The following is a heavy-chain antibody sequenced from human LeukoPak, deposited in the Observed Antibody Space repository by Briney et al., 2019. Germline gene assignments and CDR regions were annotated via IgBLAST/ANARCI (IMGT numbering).Heavy chain of an antibody. CDR2: IYYSGST. Sequence: SETLSLTCTVSGDSIINYYWNWIRQPPGKGLEWIGYIYYSGSTYYNPSLESRVTISVDTSKNQFFLKMGSVTAADTAVYYCTRGAGWLIDYWGQGILVTVSS. J-gene: IGHJ4*02. CDR3: TRGAGWLIDY. V-gene: IGHV4-59*01. CDR1: GDSIINYY. D-gene: IGHD3-16*01.